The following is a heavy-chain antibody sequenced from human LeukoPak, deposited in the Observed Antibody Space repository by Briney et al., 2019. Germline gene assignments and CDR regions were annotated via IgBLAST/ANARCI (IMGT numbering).Heavy chain of an antibody. V-gene: IGHV4-4*07. Sequence: SETLSLTCTVSGGYIGSYSWSWLRQPAGKGLEWIGRIYTSENTDYNPSLKSRVTMSVDMSTSQFSLRLTSVTAADTAVYYCAREGDYGDYSKSFYYMDVWGKGTTVTVSS. CDR1: GGYIGSYS. CDR3: AREGDYGDYSKSFYYMDV. J-gene: IGHJ6*03. D-gene: IGHD4-17*01. CDR2: IYTSENT.